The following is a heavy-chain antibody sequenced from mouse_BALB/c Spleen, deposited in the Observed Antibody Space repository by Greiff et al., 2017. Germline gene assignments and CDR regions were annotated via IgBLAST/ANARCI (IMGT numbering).Heavy chain of an antibody. D-gene: IGHD1-1*01. CDR1: GYSITSGYY. CDR2: ISYDGSN. CDR3: ARQTYYGSRKGYFDY. Sequence: EVQLQESGPGLVKPSQSLSLTCSVTGYSITSGYYWNWIRQFPGNKLEWMGYISYDGSNNYNPSLKNRISITRDTSKNQFFLKLNSVTTEDTATYYCARQTYYGSRKGYFDYWGQGTSVTVSS. V-gene: IGHV3-6*02. J-gene: IGHJ4*01.